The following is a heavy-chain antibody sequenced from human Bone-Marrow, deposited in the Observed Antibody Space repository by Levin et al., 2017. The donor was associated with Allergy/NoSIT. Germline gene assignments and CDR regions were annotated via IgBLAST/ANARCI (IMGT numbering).Heavy chain of an antibody. D-gene: IGHD1-26*01. CDR3: ARGGGPTSDAFDI. V-gene: IGHV3-11*05. CDR2: ISSSSSYT. CDR1: GFTFSDYY. J-gene: IGHJ3*02. Sequence: GGSLRLSCAASGFTFSDYYMSWIRQAPGTGLEWVSYISSSSSYTNYADSVKGRFTISRDNAKNSLYLQMNSLRAEDTAVYYCARGGGPTSDAFDIWGQGTMVTVSS.